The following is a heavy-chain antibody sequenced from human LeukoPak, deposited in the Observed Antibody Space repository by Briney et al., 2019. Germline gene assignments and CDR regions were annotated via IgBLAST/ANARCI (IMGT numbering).Heavy chain of an antibody. CDR3: ARQRYSSGWYDAFDI. CDR2: IYPGDSDT. D-gene: IGHD6-19*01. CDR1: GYSFTSYW. Sequence: PGESLKISCKGSGYSFTSYWIGWVRQMPGKGLEWMGIIYPGDSDTRYSPSFQGQVTISADKSISTAYLQGSSLKASDTAMYYCARQRYSSGWYDAFDIWGQGTMVTVSP. J-gene: IGHJ3*02. V-gene: IGHV5-51*01.